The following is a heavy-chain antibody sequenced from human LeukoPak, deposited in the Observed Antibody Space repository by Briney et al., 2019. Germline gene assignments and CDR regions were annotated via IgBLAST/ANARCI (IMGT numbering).Heavy chain of an antibody. CDR3: ARLRGNYFPDF. D-gene: IGHD4-11*01. Sequence: SVKVSCKASGGTFSSYAISWVRQAPGQGLEWMGRIIPILGIANYAQKFQGRVTITADKSTSTAYMELSSLRSEDTAVYYCARLRGNYFPDFWGLGALVNVSS. J-gene: IGHJ4*02. CDR2: IIPILGIA. V-gene: IGHV1-69*04. CDR1: GGTFSSYA.